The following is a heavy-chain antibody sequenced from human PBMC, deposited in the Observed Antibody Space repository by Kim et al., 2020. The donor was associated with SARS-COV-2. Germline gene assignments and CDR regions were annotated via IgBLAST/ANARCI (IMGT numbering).Heavy chain of an antibody. V-gene: IGHV7-4-1*02. D-gene: IGHD3-16*02. CDR3: ARVIWETYRFMDY. J-gene: IGHJ4*02. Sequence: YAQGFTGRFVFSLDTSVSTAYLQISSLRAEDTALYFCARVIWETYRFMDYWGQGTLVTVSS.